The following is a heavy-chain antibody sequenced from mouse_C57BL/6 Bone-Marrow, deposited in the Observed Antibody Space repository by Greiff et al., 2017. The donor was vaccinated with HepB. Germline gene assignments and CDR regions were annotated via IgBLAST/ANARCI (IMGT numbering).Heavy chain of an antibody. CDR2: IWRGGST. V-gene: IGHV2-5*01. J-gene: IGHJ4*01. D-gene: IGHD1-1*01. CDR3: AKREITTVGAMDY. CDR1: GFSLTSYG. Sequence: VQRVESGPGLVQPSQSLSITCTVSGFSLTSYGVHWVRQSPGKGLEWLGVIWRGGSTDYNAAFMSRLSITKDNSKSQVFFKMNSLQADDTAIYYCAKREITTVGAMDYWGQGTSVTVSS.